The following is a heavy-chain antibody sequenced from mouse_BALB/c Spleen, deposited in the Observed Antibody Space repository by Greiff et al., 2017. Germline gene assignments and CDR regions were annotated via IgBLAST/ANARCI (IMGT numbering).Heavy chain of an antibody. J-gene: IGHJ1*01. D-gene: IGHD1-1*01. CDR3: ARHRYGSSLNWYFDV. CDR1: GFTFSSYT. Sequence: EVKLVESGGGLVQPGGSLKLSCAASGFTFSSYTMSWVRQTPEKRLEWVAYISNGGGSTYYPDTVKGRFTISRDNAKNTLYLQMSSLKSEDTAMYYCARHRYGSSLNWYFDVWGAGTTVTVSS. CDR2: ISNGGGST. V-gene: IGHV5-12-2*01.